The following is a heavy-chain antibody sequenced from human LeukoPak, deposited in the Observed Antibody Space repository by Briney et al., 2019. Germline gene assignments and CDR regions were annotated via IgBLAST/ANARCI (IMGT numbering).Heavy chain of an antibody. D-gene: IGHD1-26*01. CDR3: ARDWEPRGFDY. J-gene: IGHJ4*02. CDR2: IYYSGST. Sequence: SETLSLTCTVSGGSISSGGYYWSWIRQHPGKGLEWIGYIYYSGSTYYNPSLKSRVTISVDTSKNQSSLKLSSVTAADTAVYYCARDWEPRGFDYWGQGTLVTVSS. V-gene: IGHV4-31*03. CDR1: GGSISSGGYY.